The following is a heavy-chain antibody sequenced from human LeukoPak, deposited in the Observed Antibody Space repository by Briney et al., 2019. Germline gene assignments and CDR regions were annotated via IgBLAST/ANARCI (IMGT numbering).Heavy chain of an antibody. D-gene: IGHD2/OR15-2a*01. V-gene: IGHV3-74*01. CDR3: VSFYETY. CDR2: INSDGSWT. J-gene: IGHJ4*02. Sequence: PGGSLRLSCAASGNYLMHWVRQVPGKGLVWVSHINSDGSWTSYADSVKGRFTISKDNAKNTVYLHMNSLRAEDTAVYYCVSFYETYWGRGTLVTVSS. CDR1: GNYL.